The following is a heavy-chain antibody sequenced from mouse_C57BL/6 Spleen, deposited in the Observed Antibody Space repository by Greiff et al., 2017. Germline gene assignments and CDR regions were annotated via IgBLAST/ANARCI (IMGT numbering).Heavy chain of an antibody. J-gene: IGHJ2*01. CDR1: GFTFSDYG. Sequence: EVKLEESGGGLVKPGGSLKLSCAASGFTFSDYGMHWVRQAPEKGLEWVAYISSGSSTIYYADTVQGRFTISRDNAKNTLFLQMTSLRSEDTAMYYCARGYYGSSLDYWGQGTTLTVSS. CDR3: ARGYYGSSLDY. D-gene: IGHD1-1*01. V-gene: IGHV5-17*01. CDR2: ISSGSSTI.